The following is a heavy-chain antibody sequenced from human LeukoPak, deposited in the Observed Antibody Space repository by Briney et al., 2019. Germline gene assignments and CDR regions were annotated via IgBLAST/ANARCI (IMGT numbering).Heavy chain of an antibody. D-gene: IGHD4-17*01. J-gene: IGHJ6*03. Sequence: GGSLRLSCAASGFMFNSYEMNWVRQAPGKGLEWVSSISWNSGSIGYADSVKGRFTISRDNAKNSLYLRMNSLRAEDTALYYCAKDAYGDYYYMDVWGKGTTVTISS. CDR3: AKDAYGDYYYMDV. CDR2: ISWNSGSI. V-gene: IGHV3-9*01. CDR1: GFMFNSYE.